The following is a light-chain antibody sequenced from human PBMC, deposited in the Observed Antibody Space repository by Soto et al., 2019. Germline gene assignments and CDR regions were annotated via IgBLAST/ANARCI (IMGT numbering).Light chain of an antibody. CDR1: RNIDRY. V-gene: IGKV1-39*01. J-gene: IGKJ4*01. Sequence: DIQMTQSPSSLSASVGDRVTITCRASRNIDRYLNWYQQKPGKAPKLLISAASSLKTGVPSRFSGSGSGTDFTLTITSLQPEDFGTYYCQQSHSAPLTFGGGTRLDIK. CDR2: AAS. CDR3: QQSHSAPLT.